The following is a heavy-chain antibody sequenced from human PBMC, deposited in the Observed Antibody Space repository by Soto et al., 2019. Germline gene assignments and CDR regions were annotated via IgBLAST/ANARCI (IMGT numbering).Heavy chain of an antibody. Sequence: PGRSLRLSCAASGFTSSSYAMSWVRQAPGKGLEWVSAISGSGGNTYYADSVKGRFTISRDNSRNTLYLQMNSLRADDTAVYYCAKAGKVKYYFDFWGQGTLVTVSS. V-gene: IGHV3-23*01. CDR2: ISGSGGNT. D-gene: IGHD2-21*01. CDR1: GFTSSSYA. J-gene: IGHJ4*02. CDR3: AKAGKVKYYFDF.